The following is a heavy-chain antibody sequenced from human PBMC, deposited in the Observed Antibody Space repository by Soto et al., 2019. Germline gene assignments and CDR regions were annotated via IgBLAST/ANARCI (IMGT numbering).Heavy chain of an antibody. J-gene: IGHJ4*02. Sequence: GGSLRLSCAASGFTFRSYWMTWVRQAPGKGLEWVANIEQDGSEKNYVDSVKGRFTISRDNAKNSLYLQMNSLRSEDTSVYYCAVGGDPFDYWGQGTLVTVSS. CDR3: AVGGDPFDY. CDR2: IEQDGSEK. CDR1: GFTFRSYW. V-gene: IGHV3-7*01. D-gene: IGHD2-21*01.